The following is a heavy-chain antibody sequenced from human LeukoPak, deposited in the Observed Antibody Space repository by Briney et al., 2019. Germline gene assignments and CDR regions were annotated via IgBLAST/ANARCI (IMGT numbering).Heavy chain of an antibody. D-gene: IGHD6-13*01. CDR3: ARDGPWLYSSSWSPFDY. J-gene: IGHJ4*02. V-gene: IGHV4-4*07. CDR2: IYTSGST. Sequence: PSETLSLTCTVSGGSISSYYWSGIRQPAGKGLEWIGRIYTSGSTNYNPSLKSRVTMSVDTSKNQFSLKLSSVTAADTAVYYCARDGPWLYSSSWSPFDYWGQGTLVTVSS. CDR1: GGSISSYY.